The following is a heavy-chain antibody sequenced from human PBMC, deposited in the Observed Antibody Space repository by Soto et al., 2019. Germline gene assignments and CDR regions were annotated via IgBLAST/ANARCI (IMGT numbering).Heavy chain of an antibody. J-gene: IGHJ4*02. CDR1: GYTFTSYG. CDR3: AIDGYYDSRAWGFDY. CDR2: ISAYNGNT. D-gene: IGHD3-22*01. Sequence: QVQLVQSGAEVKNPGASVKVSCKASGYTFTSYGISWVRQAPGQGLEWMGWISAYNGNTNYAQKLQGRVTMTTDTSTSTAYMELRCLRSDDKYVYYCAIDGYYDSRAWGFDYWGQGTLVTVSS. V-gene: IGHV1-18*01.